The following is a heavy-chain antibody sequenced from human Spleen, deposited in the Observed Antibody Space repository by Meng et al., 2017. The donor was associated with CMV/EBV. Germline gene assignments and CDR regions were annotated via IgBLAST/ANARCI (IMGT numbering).Heavy chain of an antibody. CDR3: ARYYDFWSGYLELSNYGMDV. Sequence: GSLRLSCTVSGDSISNYYWNWIRQSPEKGMEWIGYIYYTGSTNYNPSLKSRVTISVDMSKNQFSLKMSSVTAADTAVYYCARYYDFWSGYLELSNYGMDVWGQGTTVTVSS. CDR2: IYYTGST. V-gene: IGHV4-59*01. D-gene: IGHD3-3*01. CDR1: GDSISNYY. J-gene: IGHJ6*02.